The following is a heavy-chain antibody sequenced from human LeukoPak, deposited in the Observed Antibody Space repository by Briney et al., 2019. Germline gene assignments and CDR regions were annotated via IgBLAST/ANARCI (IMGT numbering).Heavy chain of an antibody. CDR3: ARGVAAAGPFDY. CDR1: GYSFTSYW. D-gene: IGHD6-13*01. Sequence: NLGESLKISCKGSGYSFTSYWIGWVRQMPGKGLEWMGIIYPGDSDTRNSPSFQGQVTISADKSISTAYLQWSSLKASETAMYYCARGVAAAGPFDYWGQGTLVTVSS. CDR2: IYPGDSDT. J-gene: IGHJ4*02. V-gene: IGHV5-51*01.